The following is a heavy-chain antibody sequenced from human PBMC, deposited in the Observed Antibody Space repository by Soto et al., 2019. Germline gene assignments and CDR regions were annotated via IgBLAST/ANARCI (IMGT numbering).Heavy chain of an antibody. Sequence: LRLSCAASGFTFRSYAMSWVRQAPGKGLEWVSAISGSGGSTYYADSVKGRFTISRDNSKNTLYLQMNSLRAEDTAVYYCAKDRDGYSGDYFDYWGQGTLVTVSS. CDR3: AKDRDGYSGDYFDY. J-gene: IGHJ4*02. CDR1: GFTFRSYA. V-gene: IGHV3-23*01. D-gene: IGHD2-15*01. CDR2: ISGSGGST.